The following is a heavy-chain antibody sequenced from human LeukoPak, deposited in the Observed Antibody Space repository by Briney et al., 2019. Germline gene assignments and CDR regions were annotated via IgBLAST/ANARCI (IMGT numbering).Heavy chain of an antibody. V-gene: IGHV3-7*01. CDR2: IKQDGSEK. CDR3: ARDRPMVRGVIMDYYYYYMDV. D-gene: IGHD3-10*01. J-gene: IGHJ6*03. Sequence: PGGSLRLSCTASGFTFGDYAMSWVRQAPGKGLEWVANIKQDGSEKYYVDSVKGRFTISRDNAKNSLYLQMNSLRAEDTAVYYCARDRPMVRGVIMDYYYYYMDVWGKGTTVTVSS. CDR1: GFTFGDYA.